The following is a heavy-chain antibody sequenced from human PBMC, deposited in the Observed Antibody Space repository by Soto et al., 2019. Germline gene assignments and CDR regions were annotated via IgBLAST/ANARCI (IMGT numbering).Heavy chain of an antibody. V-gene: IGHV4-59*08. D-gene: IGHD1-1*01. CDR2: IYYSGST. CDR3: ARRYGYSFDY. Sequence: QVQLQESGPGLVKPSETLSLTCTVSGGSISSYYWSWIRQPPGKGLEWIGYIYYSGSTNYNPSLHGRVTISVDTSKNQFSLKLSSVTAADTAVYYCARRYGYSFDYWGQGTLVTVSS. J-gene: IGHJ4*02. CDR1: GGSISSYY.